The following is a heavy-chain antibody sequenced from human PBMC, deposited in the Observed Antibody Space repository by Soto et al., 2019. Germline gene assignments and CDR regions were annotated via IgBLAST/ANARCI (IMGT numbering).Heavy chain of an antibody. CDR3: ARDRPGYSYGLDY. Sequence: EVQLVESGGGLVQPGGSLRLSCAASGFTFSSYSRNWVRQAPGKGLEWVSYISSSSSTIYYADSVKGRFTISRDNAKNPLYLQMDSLRAEDTAVYYCARDRPGYSYGLDYWGQGTLVTVSS. V-gene: IGHV3-48*01. CDR1: GFTFSSYS. D-gene: IGHD5-18*01. CDR2: ISSSSSTI. J-gene: IGHJ4*02.